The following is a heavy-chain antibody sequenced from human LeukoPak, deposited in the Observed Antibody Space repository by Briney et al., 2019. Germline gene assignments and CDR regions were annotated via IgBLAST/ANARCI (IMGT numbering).Heavy chain of an antibody. Sequence: GGSLRLSCAASGFTFSSYGMHWGRQAPGKGLEWVAVIWYDGRNKHYADSVKGRFTISRDNARNTLFLQMTSLGAENPAVYYCARDPYSSSSGSGDYWGQGTLVTVSS. D-gene: IGHD6-13*01. CDR3: ARDPYSSSSGSGDY. J-gene: IGHJ4*02. CDR2: IWYDGRNK. V-gene: IGHV3-33*01. CDR1: GFTFSSYG.